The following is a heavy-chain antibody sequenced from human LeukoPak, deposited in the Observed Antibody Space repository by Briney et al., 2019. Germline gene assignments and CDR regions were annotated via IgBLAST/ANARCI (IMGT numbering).Heavy chain of an antibody. V-gene: IGHV4-4*07. Sequence: SETLSLTCTVSGVSISSYYWSWIRQPAGKGLEWIGLIHTSGSTNYNPSLKSRVTMSVDTSKNQFSLKLSPVTAADTAVYYCARDSYYYDSSGRRRLDYWGQGTLVTVSS. D-gene: IGHD3-22*01. CDR2: IHTSGST. J-gene: IGHJ4*02. CDR1: GVSISSYY. CDR3: ARDSYYYDSSGRRRLDY.